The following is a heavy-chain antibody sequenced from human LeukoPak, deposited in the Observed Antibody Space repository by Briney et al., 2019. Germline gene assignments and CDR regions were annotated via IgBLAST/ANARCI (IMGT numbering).Heavy chain of an antibody. CDR1: GGTFSGYA. Sequence: GASVKVSCKASGGTFSGYAISWVRQAPGQGLEWMGGIIPIFGTANYAQKFQGRVTITADESTSTAYMELSSLRSEDTAVYYCARASQHDFWSGYRWAAYYYYYYGMDVWGQGTTVTVSS. D-gene: IGHD3-3*01. V-gene: IGHV1-69*13. CDR3: ARASQHDFWSGYRWAAYYYYYYGMDV. CDR2: IIPIFGTA. J-gene: IGHJ6*02.